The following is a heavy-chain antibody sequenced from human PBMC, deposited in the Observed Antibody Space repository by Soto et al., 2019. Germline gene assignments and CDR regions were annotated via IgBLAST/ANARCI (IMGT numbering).Heavy chain of an antibody. CDR1: GYTFTSYG. CDR2: ISAYNGNT. J-gene: IGHJ6*04. CDR3: ARDIVLMVYATRPYYGMDV. Sequence: ASVKVSCKASGYTFTSYGISWVRQAPGQGLEWMGWISAYNGNTNYAQKLQGRVTMSTDTSTSTAYMELRSLRSDDTAVYYCARDIVLMVYATRPYYGMDVWGKGTTVTVSS. D-gene: IGHD2-8*01. V-gene: IGHV1-18*01.